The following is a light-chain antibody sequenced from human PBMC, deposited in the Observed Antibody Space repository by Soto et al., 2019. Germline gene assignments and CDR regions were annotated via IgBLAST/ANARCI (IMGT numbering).Light chain of an antibody. J-gene: IGKJ1*01. CDR1: QSVDSSF. CDR2: GAS. Sequence: EIVLTQSPGSLSLSPGERATLSCRASQSVDSSFFAWYQQKPGQAPRLLIYGASNRATGIPDRFSGRGSGTDFTLTISSLEPEDFAVYYCQQRSNWPWTFGQGTKVEIK. CDR3: QQRSNWPWT. V-gene: IGKV3-11*01.